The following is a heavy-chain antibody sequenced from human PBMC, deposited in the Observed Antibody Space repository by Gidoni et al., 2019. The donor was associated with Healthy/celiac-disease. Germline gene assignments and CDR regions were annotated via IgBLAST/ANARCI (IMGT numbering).Heavy chain of an antibody. D-gene: IGHD5-12*01. CDR3: ARVPLLHIVATIGADY. J-gene: IGHJ4*02. Sequence: QVQLVESGGGVVQPGRSLRLSCAASGFTFSSYAMHWVRQAPGKGLEWVAVISYDGSNKYYADSVKGRFTISRDNSKNTLYQQMNSLRAEDTAVYYCARVPLLHIVATIGADYWGQGTLVTVSS. V-gene: IGHV3-30-3*01. CDR1: GFTFSSYA. CDR2: ISYDGSNK.